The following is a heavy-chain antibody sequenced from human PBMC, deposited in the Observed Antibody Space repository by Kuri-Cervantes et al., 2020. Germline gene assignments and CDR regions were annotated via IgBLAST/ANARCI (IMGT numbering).Heavy chain of an antibody. V-gene: IGHV3-23*01. Sequence: LSLTCAASGFTFSSYAMSWVRQAPGKGLEWVSAISGSGGSTYYAGSVKGRFTISRDNSKNTLYLQMNSLRAEDTAVYYCARGGHSGYDFDYWGQGTLVTVSS. CDR2: ISGSGGST. D-gene: IGHD5-12*01. CDR3: ARGGHSGYDFDY. CDR1: GFTFSSYA. J-gene: IGHJ4*02.